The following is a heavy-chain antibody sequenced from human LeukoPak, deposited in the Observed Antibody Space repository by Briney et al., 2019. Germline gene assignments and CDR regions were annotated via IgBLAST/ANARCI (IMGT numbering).Heavy chain of an antibody. J-gene: IGHJ6*03. V-gene: IGHV6-1*01. CDR1: GDSVSSNSAA. D-gene: IGHD3-10*01. CDR3: AREATRYYYGSGSYNYYYMDV. Sequence: PSQTLSLTCAISGDSVSSNSAAWNWIRQSPSRGLEWLGRTYYRSKWYNDYAVSVKSRITINPDTSKNQFSLQLNSVTPEDTAVYYCAREATRYYYGSGSYNYYYMDVWGKGTTVTISS. CDR2: TYYRSKWYN.